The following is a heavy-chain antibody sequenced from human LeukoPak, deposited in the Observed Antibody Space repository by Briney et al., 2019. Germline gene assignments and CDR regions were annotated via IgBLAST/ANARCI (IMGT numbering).Heavy chain of an antibody. Sequence: GGSLRLSCAASGFTFSSYAMSWVRQAPGKGLEWGSAISGSGGSTYYADSVKGRFTISRDNSKNTLYLQMNSLRDEDTAVYYCAKGLSYGSGSRVEYWGQGTLVTVSS. J-gene: IGHJ4*02. CDR3: AKGLSYGSGSRVEY. D-gene: IGHD3-10*01. CDR2: ISGSGGST. V-gene: IGHV3-23*01. CDR1: GFTFSSYA.